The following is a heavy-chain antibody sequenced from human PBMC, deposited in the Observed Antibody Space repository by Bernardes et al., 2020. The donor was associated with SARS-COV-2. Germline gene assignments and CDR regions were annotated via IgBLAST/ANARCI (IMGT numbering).Heavy chain of an antibody. Sequence: GGSLRLSCAASGFTFSSYGMHWVRQAPGKGLEWVAVISYDGSNKYYADSVKGRFTISRDNSKNTLYLQMNSLRAEDTAVYYCAKGFYSNYVSPFDYWGQGTLVTVSS. CDR2: ISYDGSNK. CDR1: GFTFSSYG. CDR3: AKGFYSNYVSPFDY. V-gene: IGHV3-30*18. D-gene: IGHD4-4*01. J-gene: IGHJ4*02.